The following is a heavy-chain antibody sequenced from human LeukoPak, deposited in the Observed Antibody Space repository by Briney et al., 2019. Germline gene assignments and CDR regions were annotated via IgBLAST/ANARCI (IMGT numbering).Heavy chain of an antibody. CDR2: VSYAGTNK. CDR1: GFTFSSYA. CDR3: ARGPSYSSGWYSGRWFDP. V-gene: IGHV3-30-3*01. J-gene: IGHJ5*02. Sequence: GRSLRLSCAASGFTFSSYAMHWVRQAPGKGLEWVAVVSYAGTNKYYADSVKGRFTISRDNSKNTLYLQMNSLGAEDTAMYYCARGPSYSSGWYSGRWFDPWGQGTLVTVSS. D-gene: IGHD6-19*01.